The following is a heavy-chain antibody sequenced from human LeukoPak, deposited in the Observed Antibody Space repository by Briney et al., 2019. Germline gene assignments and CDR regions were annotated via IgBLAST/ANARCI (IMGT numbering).Heavy chain of an antibody. CDR3: ARLSYGGNSWWFDP. CDR2: IYYSGST. Sequence: SETLSLTCTVSGGSISSYYWSWIRQPPGKGLEWIGYIYYSGSTNYNPSLKSRVTIQVDTSKNQFSLKLSSVTAADTAVYYCARLSYGGNSWWFDPWGQGTLVTVSS. D-gene: IGHD4-23*01. J-gene: IGHJ5*02. CDR1: GGSISSYY. V-gene: IGHV4-59*08.